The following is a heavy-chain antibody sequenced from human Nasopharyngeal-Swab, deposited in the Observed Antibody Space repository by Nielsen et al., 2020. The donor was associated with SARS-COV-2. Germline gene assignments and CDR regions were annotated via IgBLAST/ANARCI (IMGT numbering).Heavy chain of an antibody. Sequence: SETLSLTCAVYGGSFSGYYWSWIRQPPGKGLEWIGEINHSGSTNYYPSLKSRVTISVDTSKNQFSLKLSSVTAADTAVYYCAREGPPWLSAFDIWGQGTMVTVSS. CDR1: GGSFSGYY. CDR2: INHSGST. D-gene: IGHD3-22*01. CDR3: AREGPPWLSAFDI. V-gene: IGHV4-34*01. J-gene: IGHJ3*02.